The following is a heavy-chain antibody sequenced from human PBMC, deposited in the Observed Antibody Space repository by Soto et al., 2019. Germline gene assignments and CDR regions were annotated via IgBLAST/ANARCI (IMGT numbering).Heavy chain of an antibody. CDR2: ISYSGSA. CDR1: GGSISSGNYY. J-gene: IGHJ5*02. Sequence: SETLSLTCTVSGGSISSGNYYWSWIRQPPGKGLEWIGFISYSGSAYYNPSLKSRVTISVDTSKNQFSLNLSFVTAADTAVYYCARLGGYYQALSAWGQGTLVIVS. D-gene: IGHD3-3*01. V-gene: IGHV4-30-4*01. CDR3: ARLGGYYQALSA.